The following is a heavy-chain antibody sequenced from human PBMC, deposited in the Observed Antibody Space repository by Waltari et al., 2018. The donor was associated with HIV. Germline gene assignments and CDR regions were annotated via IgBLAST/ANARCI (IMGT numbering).Heavy chain of an antibody. CDR3: ARQDSSGGNYYYGMDV. V-gene: IGHV3-21*01. D-gene: IGHD3-22*01. CDR2: ISSSSIYI. CDR1: GFTFRSYS. J-gene: IGHJ6*02. Sequence: EVQLVESGGGLVKPGGSLRLSCAASGFTFRSYSMKWVRQAPGKGLGGVSSISSSSIYISYADSVKGRFTISRDNAKNSLYLQMNSLRAEDTAVYYCARQDSSGGNYYYGMDVWGQGTTVTVSS.